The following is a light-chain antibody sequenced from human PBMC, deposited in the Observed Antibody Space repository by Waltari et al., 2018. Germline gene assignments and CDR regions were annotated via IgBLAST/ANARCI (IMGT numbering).Light chain of an antibody. V-gene: IGKV3-11*01. CDR3: QQRRTWPSIT. CDR1: QSVGGN. Sequence: EIVLTQSPATLSLSPGQRGTLSCRASQSVGGNLAWYQQKPGQAPRLLIYDASNRATGIPARFNGSGSGTDFTLTISSLEPEDFAVYYCQQRRTWPSITFGQGTRLEI. J-gene: IGKJ5*01. CDR2: DAS.